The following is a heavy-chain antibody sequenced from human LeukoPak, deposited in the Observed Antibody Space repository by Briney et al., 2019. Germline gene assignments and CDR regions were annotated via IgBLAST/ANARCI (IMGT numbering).Heavy chain of an antibody. CDR1: GFTFDDYA. CDR2: ISWNSGSI. V-gene: IGHV3-9*01. D-gene: IGHD2-21*02. J-gene: IGHJ4*02. Sequence: PGRSLRLSCAASGFTFDDYAMHWVRQAPGKGLEWVSGISWNSGSIGYADSVKGRFTISRDNAKNSLYLQMNSLRAEDTALYYCAKEKVGGDGIFDYWGQGTLVTVSS. CDR3: AKEKVGGDGIFDY.